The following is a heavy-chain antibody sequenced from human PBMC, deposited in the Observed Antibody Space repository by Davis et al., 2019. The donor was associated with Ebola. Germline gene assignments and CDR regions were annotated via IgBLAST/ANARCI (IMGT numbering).Heavy chain of an antibody. CDR2: ISAHNGNT. Sequence: ASVKVSCKAAGYTFTTYGISWVRQSPGQGLEWMAWISAHNGNTNYAQKFQGRVTLTTDTFTSTAYMELRSLRSDDTAVYYCARDLSALGGNWDRRLSYWGQGTLVTVSS. CDR1: GYTFTTYG. D-gene: IGHD4-23*01. J-gene: IGHJ4*02. CDR3: ARDLSALGGNWDRRLSY. V-gene: IGHV1-18*01.